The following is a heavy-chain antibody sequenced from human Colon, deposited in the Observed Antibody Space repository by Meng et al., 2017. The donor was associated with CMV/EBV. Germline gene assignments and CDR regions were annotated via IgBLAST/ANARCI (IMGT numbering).Heavy chain of an antibody. J-gene: IGHJ3*02. Sequence: ASVKVSCKASGYTFTSYGISWVRQAPGQGLEWMGWISAYNGNTNYAQKLQGRVTMTTDTSTSTAYMELRSLRSDDTAVYYCAIISSGDQNDAFDIWGQGTMVTVSS. CDR1: GYTFTSYG. CDR3: AIISSGDQNDAFDI. CDR2: ISAYNGNT. D-gene: IGHD3-22*01. V-gene: IGHV1-18*01.